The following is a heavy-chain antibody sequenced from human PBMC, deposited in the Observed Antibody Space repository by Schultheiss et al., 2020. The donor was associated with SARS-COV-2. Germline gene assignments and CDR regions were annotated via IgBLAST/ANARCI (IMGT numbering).Heavy chain of an antibody. V-gene: IGHV3-30*02. CDR2: IWYDGSNK. J-gene: IGHJ6*02. CDR3: AKDLITAVAGDAYGMDV. CDR1: GFTFDDYA. Sequence: GGSLRLSCAASGFTFDDYAMHWVRQAPGKGLEWVAVIWYDGSNKYYADSVKGRFTISRDNSKNTLYLQMNSLRAEDTAVYYCAKDLITAVAGDAYGMDVWGQGTTVTVSS. D-gene: IGHD6-19*01.